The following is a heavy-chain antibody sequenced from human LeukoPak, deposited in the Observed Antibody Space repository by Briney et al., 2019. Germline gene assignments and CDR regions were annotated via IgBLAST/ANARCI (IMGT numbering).Heavy chain of an antibody. V-gene: IGHV1-8*01. CDR2: MNPNSGNT. D-gene: IGHD6-19*01. CDR3: ATIAVAGTNY. J-gene: IGHJ4*02. Sequence: ASVKVSCKASGYTFTSYDINWVRQATGQGLEWMGWMNPNSGNTGYAQKFQGRVTMTTDTSTSTAYMELRSLRSDDTAVYYCATIAVAGTNYWGQGTLVTVSS. CDR1: GYTFTSYD.